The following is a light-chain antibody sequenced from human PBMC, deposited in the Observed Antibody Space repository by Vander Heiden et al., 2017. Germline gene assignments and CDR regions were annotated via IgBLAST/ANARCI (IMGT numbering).Light chain of an antibody. CDR3: QSADSSGTYKV. Sequence: SYELTQPSSVSVSPGQTARITCTGDALPKQYAYWYQQKPGQAPVLVIYKDSERPSGIPERFSGSSSGKTVTLTISGVQAEDEADYYCQSADSSGTYKVFGGGTKLTVL. CDR1: ALPKQY. V-gene: IGLV3-25*03. J-gene: IGLJ3*02. CDR2: KDS.